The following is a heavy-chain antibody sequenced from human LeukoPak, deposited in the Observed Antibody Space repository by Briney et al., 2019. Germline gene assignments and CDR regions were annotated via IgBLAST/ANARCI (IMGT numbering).Heavy chain of an antibody. Sequence: GRSLRLSCAASGFTLTSYAMHWVRQAPGEGLEWVAVIWFDGSNKYYADSVKGRFTISRDNAENTLYLQMNSLRAEDTAVYYCARVGTGLYYFDDWGQGTQVTVSS. CDR2: IWFDGSNK. CDR1: GFTLTSYA. D-gene: IGHD1-1*01. CDR3: ARVGTGLYYFDD. J-gene: IGHJ4*02. V-gene: IGHV3-33*01.